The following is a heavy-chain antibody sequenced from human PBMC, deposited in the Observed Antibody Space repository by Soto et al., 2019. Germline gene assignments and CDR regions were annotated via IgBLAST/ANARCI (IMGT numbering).Heavy chain of an antibody. J-gene: IGHJ6*03. CDR3: ARRYCSSTSCYPQYYYYYMDV. CDR1: GFTFSGYW. Sequence: GGSLRLSCAASGFTFSGYWMHWVRQAPGKGLVWVSRINSDGSSTSYADSVKGRFTISRDNAKNTLYLQMNSLRAEDTAVYYCARRYCSSTSCYPQYYYYYMDVWGKGTTVTVSS. CDR2: INSDGSST. D-gene: IGHD2-2*01. V-gene: IGHV3-74*01.